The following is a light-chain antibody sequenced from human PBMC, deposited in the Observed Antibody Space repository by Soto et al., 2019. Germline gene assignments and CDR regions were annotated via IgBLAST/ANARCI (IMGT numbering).Light chain of an antibody. Sequence: DIQMTQSPSTLSASVGDRVTITCRASQSISSWVAWYQQKPGKAPKLLIYDASSLESGVQSRFSGSGSGTEFTLTISSLQPDDFATYYCQQYNSYSGLTFGGGTKVEIK. CDR2: DAS. CDR1: QSISSW. J-gene: IGKJ4*01. V-gene: IGKV1-5*01. CDR3: QQYNSYSGLT.